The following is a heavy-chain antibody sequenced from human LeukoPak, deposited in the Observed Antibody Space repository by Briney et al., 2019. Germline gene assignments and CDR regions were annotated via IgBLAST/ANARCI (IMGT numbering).Heavy chain of an antibody. J-gene: IGHJ4*02. CDR2: TNRPSGET. D-gene: IGHD2-8*01. CDR3: TRLYPNY. V-gene: IGHV1-8*01. Sequence: ASVRVSCKASGYPFTSHDIKWVPQAPGHGLDWMGWTNRPSGETGYAQKLQGRVTMTRNTAISTAYLELSSLTSDDTAVYYCTRLYPNYWGQGTLLTVSS. CDR1: GYPFTSHD.